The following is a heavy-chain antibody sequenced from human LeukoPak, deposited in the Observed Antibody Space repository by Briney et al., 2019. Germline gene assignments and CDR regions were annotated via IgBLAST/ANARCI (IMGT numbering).Heavy chain of an antibody. V-gene: IGHV3-33*01. CDR3: ARDLGPAPGISVGGSGFGY. CDR2: IWYDGSNK. J-gene: IGHJ4*02. D-gene: IGHD6-19*01. Sequence: PGGSLRLSCAASGFTFSSYGMHWVRQAPGKGLEWVAGIWYDGSNKYYADSVKGRFTISRDNSKNTLYLQMNSLRAEDTAVYYCARDLGPAPGISVGGSGFGYWGQGTLVTVSS. CDR1: GFTFSSYG.